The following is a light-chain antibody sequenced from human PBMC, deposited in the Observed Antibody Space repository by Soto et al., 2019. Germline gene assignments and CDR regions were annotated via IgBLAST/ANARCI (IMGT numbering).Light chain of an antibody. V-gene: IGKV3-15*01. J-gene: IGKJ1*01. CDR3: QQYDNWPQT. CDR2: GAS. Sequence: EIVMTQSPGTLSVSPGERATLSCRASQSVSSDLAWYQHKPGQAPRLLIHGASTRATGIPARFSGRGSGTEFTLTISSLQSVDFAVYYCQQYDNWPQTFGQGTKVEIK. CDR1: QSVSSD.